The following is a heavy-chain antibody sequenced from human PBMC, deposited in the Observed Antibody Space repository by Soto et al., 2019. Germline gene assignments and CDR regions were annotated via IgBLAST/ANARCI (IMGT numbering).Heavy chain of an antibody. CDR3: ARVIGVEYYYDSSGYRDAFDI. CDR1: GFTFGDYY. CDR2: ISSSGSTI. D-gene: IGHD3-22*01. V-gene: IGHV3-11*01. J-gene: IGHJ3*02. Sequence: PGGSLRLSCAASGFTFGDYYMSWIRQAPGKGLEWVSYISSSGSTIYYADSVKGRFTISRDNAKNSLYLQMNSLRAEDTAVYYCARVIGVEYYYDSSGYRDAFDIWGQGTMVTVSS.